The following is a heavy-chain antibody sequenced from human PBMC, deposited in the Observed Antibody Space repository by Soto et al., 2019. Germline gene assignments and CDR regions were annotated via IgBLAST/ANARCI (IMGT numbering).Heavy chain of an antibody. J-gene: IGHJ6*02. CDR1: GFPFRNYA. CDR3: ARADCSAAGCYINYYYGMDV. CDR2: ISRSGGTS. Sequence: GGSLRLSCAAAGFPFRNYAMSWVRQSPGKGLEWVSAISRSGGTSYYADSVKGRFTISRDNAKNTLYLQMDNLRAEDKAVYYCARADCSAAGCYINYYYGMDVWGQGTTVTVSS. D-gene: IGHD2-2*02. V-gene: IGHV3-23*01.